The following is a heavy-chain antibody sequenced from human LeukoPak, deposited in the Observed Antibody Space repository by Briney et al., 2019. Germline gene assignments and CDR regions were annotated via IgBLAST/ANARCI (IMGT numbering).Heavy chain of an antibody. CDR2: IYYSGST. CDR1: GGSISSYY. V-gene: IGHV4-59*01. Sequence: NTSETLSLTCTVSGGSISSYYWSWIRQPPGKGLEWIGYIYYSGSTNYNPSLKSRVTISVDTSKNQFSLKLSSVTAADTAVYYCARGSREHDYWGQGTLVTVSS. CDR3: ARGSREHDY. D-gene: IGHD1-26*01. J-gene: IGHJ4*02.